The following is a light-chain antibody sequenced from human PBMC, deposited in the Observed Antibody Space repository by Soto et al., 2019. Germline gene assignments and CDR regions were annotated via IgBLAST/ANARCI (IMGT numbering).Light chain of an antibody. J-gene: IGKJ2*01. Sequence: EIVLTQSPVTLSLSPGERATLSCRPSQSVSSFLAWYQQKPGQPPRLLIYDVSNRAAGIPARFSGSGSGTDFTLTISSLEPEDVAVYYCQQRTDWPPVYTFGQGTKLEIK. CDR1: QSVSSF. V-gene: IGKV3-11*01. CDR3: QQRTDWPPVYT. CDR2: DVS.